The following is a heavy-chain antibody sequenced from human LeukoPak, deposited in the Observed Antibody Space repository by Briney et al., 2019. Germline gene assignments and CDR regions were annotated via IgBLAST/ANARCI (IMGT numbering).Heavy chain of an antibody. CDR1: GFTVSSNY. CDR3: TTVPLEPPDFDY. Sequence: GGSLRLSCIASGFTVSSNYMTWVRQAPGKGLEWVGRIKSKTDGGTTDYAAPVKGRFTISRDDSKNTLYLQMNSLKTEDTAVYYCTTVPLEPPDFDYWGQGTLVTVSS. D-gene: IGHD1-1*01. CDR2: IKSKTDGGTT. J-gene: IGHJ4*02. V-gene: IGHV3-15*01.